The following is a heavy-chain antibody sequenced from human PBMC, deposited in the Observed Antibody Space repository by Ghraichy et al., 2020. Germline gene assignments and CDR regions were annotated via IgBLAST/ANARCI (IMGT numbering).Heavy chain of an antibody. CDR1: GGSFSGYY. D-gene: IGHD2-2*02. J-gene: IGHJ6*02. V-gene: IGHV4-34*01. CDR3: ARIYPARMDV. Sequence: SQTLSLTCAVYGGSFSGYYWSWIRQPPGKGLEWIGEINHSGSTNYNPSLKSRVTISVDTSKNQFSLKLSSVTAADTAVYYCARIYPARMDVWGQGTTVTVSS. CDR2: INHSGST.